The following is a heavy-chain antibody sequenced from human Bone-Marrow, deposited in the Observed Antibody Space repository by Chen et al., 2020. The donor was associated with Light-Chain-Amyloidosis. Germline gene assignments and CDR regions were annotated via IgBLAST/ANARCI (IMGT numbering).Heavy chain of an antibody. D-gene: IGHD6-19*01. CDR1: GDSLSSSHW. J-gene: IGHJ4*02. V-gene: IGHV4-4*02. Sequence: GPGLVKPSGTLSLTCAVSGDSLSSSHWWSWVRQPPGKGLEWIGEIYHSGSTNYNPSLKSRVTISVDKSKNQFSLNLSSETAADTAVYYCARAWGSSSGSLEYWGQGTLVTVSS. CDR3: ARAWGSSSGSLEY. CDR2: IYHSGST.